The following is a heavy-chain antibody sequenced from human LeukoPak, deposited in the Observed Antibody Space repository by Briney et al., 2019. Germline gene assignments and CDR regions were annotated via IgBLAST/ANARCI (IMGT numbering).Heavy chain of an antibody. V-gene: IGHV3-23*01. D-gene: IGHD6-19*01. CDR2: ISGSGGST. Sequence: GGSLRLSCAASGFTFSSYAMSWVRQAPGKGLEWVSAISGSGGSTYYADSVKGRFTISRDNSKNTLYLQMNSLRAEDTAVYYCARDRDRLAVAGTFGMDVWGQGTTVTVSS. J-gene: IGHJ6*02. CDR1: GFTFSSYA. CDR3: ARDRDRLAVAGTFGMDV.